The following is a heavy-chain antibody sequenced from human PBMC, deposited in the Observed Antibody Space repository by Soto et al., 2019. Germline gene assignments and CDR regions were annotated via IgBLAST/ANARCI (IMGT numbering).Heavy chain of an antibody. CDR3: ARDRRGSVYYPIDY. V-gene: IGHV1-18*04. CDR1: GYPFTSYG. Sequence: QVQLVQSGAEVKKPWASVKVSCKASGYPFTSYGISWVRQAPGHGLEGMGWISAYNGDTNYAQKLQGRVTMTTDPPTSTAYMELRSLRSDDTAVYYCARDRRGSVYYPIDYWGQGTLVTVSS. J-gene: IGHJ4*02. D-gene: IGHD3-22*01. CDR2: ISAYNGDT.